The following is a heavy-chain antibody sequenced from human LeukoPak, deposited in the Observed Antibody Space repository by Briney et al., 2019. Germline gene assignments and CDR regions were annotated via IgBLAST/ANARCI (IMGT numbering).Heavy chain of an antibody. CDR3: AKDPNGDYVGAFDT. Sequence: GSLRLSCAASGFTITAYAMSWVRQSPGKGLEWVSGIGITSEYIHYADSVKGRFTISRDNSKNTVYLEMSSLRAEDAAVYYCAKDPNGDYVGAFDTWGQGTMVIVYS. CDR2: IGITSEYI. D-gene: IGHD4-17*01. V-gene: IGHV3-23*01. CDR1: GFTITAYA. J-gene: IGHJ3*02.